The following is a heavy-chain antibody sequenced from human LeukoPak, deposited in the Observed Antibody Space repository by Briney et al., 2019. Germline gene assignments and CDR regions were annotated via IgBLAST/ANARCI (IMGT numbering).Heavy chain of an antibody. D-gene: IGHD1-26*01. Sequence: SGALSLTCGVSGGSIDITNYWSWVRQAPGKGLEWIGEIAHDGTTNYNPSLRSRVAMSFDRANNQFSLSLTSVTAADTAVYYCTREDRPYCPFAYWGQGVLVTVSS. CDR1: GGSIDITNY. CDR2: IAHDGTT. J-gene: IGHJ4*02. V-gene: IGHV4-4*02. CDR3: TREDRPYCPFAY.